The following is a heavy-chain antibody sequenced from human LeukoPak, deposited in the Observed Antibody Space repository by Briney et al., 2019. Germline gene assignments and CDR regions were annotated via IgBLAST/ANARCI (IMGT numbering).Heavy chain of an antibody. J-gene: IGHJ6*03. CDR3: ARGRKGAYGSGSYPYYYYYMDV. Sequence: ASVKVSCKASGYTFITYGISWVRQAPGQGLEWLGWISGHNGDTDYAQNLQGRVTMTTDTSTSTAYMELRSLRSDDTAVYYCARGRKGAYGSGSYPYYYYYMDVWGKGTTVTVSS. D-gene: IGHD3-10*01. V-gene: IGHV1-18*01. CDR2: ISGHNGDT. CDR1: GYTFITYG.